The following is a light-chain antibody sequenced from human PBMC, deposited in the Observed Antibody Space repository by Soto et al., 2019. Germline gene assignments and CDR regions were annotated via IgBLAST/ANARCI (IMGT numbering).Light chain of an antibody. J-gene: IGLJ1*01. Sequence: QSALTQPASVSGSPGQSITISCTGTSSDVGGYNYVSWYQQRPGKAPKLIIYEVSDRPSGVSNRFSGSKSGNTASLIISGLQTEDEADYYCSSGSSVSFSVFGTGTKVTAL. CDR3: SSGSSVSFSV. CDR1: SSDVGGYNY. CDR2: EVS. V-gene: IGLV2-14*01.